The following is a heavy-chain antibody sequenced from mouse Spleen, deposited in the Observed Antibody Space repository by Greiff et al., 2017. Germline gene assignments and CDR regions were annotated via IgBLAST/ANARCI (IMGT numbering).Heavy chain of an antibody. CDR1: GFTFSDYY. D-gene: IGHD2-4*01. V-gene: IGHV5-4*02. CDR2: ISDGGSYT. CDR3: ARWGDYSYYFDY. J-gene: IGHJ2*01. Sequence: EVKLVESGGGLVKPGGSLKLSCAASGFTFSDYYMYWVRQTPEKRLEWVATISDGGSYTYYPDSVKGRFTISRDNAKNNLYLQMSSLKSEDTAMYYCARWGDYSYYFDYWGQGTTLTVSS.